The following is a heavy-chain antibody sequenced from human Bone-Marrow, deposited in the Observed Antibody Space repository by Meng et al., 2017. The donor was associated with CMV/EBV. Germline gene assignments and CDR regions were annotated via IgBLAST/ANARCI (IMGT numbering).Heavy chain of an antibody. V-gene: IGHV3-23*01. CDR2: IGGSGGST. CDR1: LSSYA. Sequence: LSSYAMSWVRQATGKGLEWVSAIGGSGGSTYYADYVKGRFTISRDNSKNTLYLQMNSLRAEDTAVYYCARVLKGRFLEWPLPGVYFDYWGQGTLVTVSS. J-gene: IGHJ4*02. D-gene: IGHD3-3*01. CDR3: ARVLKGRFLEWPLPGVYFDY.